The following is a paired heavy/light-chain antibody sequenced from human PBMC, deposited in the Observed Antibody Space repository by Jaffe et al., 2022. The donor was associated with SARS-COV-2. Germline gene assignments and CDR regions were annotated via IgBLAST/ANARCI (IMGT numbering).Light chain of an antibody. CDR1: QSVLYSSNSKNY. V-gene: IGKV4-1*01. CDR2: WAS. J-gene: IGKJ2*01. CDR3: QQFYSSPAT. Sequence: DIVMTQSPDSLAVSLGERATINCKSSQSVLYSSNSKNYLAWYQQKPGQPPKLLIYWASTREPGVPDRFSGSGSGTDFTLTISSLQAEDVAIYYCQQFYSSPATFGQGTRLEIK.
Heavy chain of an antibody. CDR2: IDTGNGNT. CDR1: GYTFSDYA. Sequence: QVQLVQSGAEVKKPGASVKVSCKTSGYTFSDYAIQWVRQAPGQRLEWMGWIDTGNGNTKYSQRFQDRVTFTIDTSANTAYMELSGLRSEDTAVFYCAREKRGGFDYWGQGTLVTVSS. D-gene: IGHD1-1*01. J-gene: IGHJ4*02. V-gene: IGHV1-3*04. CDR3: AREKRGGFDY.